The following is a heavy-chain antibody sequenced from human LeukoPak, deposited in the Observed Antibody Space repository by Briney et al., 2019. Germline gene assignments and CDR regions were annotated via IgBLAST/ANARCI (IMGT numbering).Heavy chain of an antibody. V-gene: IGHV3-23*01. J-gene: IGHJ4*02. CDR1: GYSFSPYW. Sequence: GGSLRLSCVASGYSFSPYWMSWVRQTPGKGLEWVSAISASGGSTYYADSVKGRFTISRDNSKNTLYLQMNSLRAEDTAVYYCAKGTSSGYYYYFDYWGQGTLVTVSS. CDR3: AKGTSSGYYYYFDY. CDR2: ISASGGST. D-gene: IGHD3-22*01.